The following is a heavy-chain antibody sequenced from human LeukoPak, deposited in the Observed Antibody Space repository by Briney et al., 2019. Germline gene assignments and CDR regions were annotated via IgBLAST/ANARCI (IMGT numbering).Heavy chain of an antibody. D-gene: IGHD3-10*01. V-gene: IGHV3-53*01. Sequence: GGSLRLSCAASGFTFSSYGMSWVRQAPGKGLEWVSVIYSGGSTYYADSVKGRFTISRDNSKNTLYLQMNSLRAEDTAVYYCARADYGSGTYFDYWGQGTLVTVSS. CDR1: GFTFSSYG. CDR3: ARADYGSGTYFDY. CDR2: IYSGGST. J-gene: IGHJ4*02.